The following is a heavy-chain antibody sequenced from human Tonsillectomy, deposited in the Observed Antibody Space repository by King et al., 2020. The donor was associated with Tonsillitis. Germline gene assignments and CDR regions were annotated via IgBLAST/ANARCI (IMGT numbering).Heavy chain of an antibody. Sequence: VQLVESGGGLIQPGGSLRLSCAASGFTVSSNYMSWVRQAPGKGLEWVSVIYSGGSTYYADSVKGRFTISRDNSKNTLYLQMNSLRAEDTAVYYCARDPGNPKLGSYWYFDLWGRGTLVTVSS. CDR1: GFTVSSNY. D-gene: IGHD1-26*01. V-gene: IGHV3-53*01. CDR3: ARDPGNPKLGSYWYFDL. CDR2: IYSGGST. J-gene: IGHJ2*01.